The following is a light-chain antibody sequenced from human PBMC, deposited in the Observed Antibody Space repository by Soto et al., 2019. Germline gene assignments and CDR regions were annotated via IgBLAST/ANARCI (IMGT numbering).Light chain of an antibody. CDR2: GAS. V-gene: IGKV3-20*01. J-gene: IGKJ1*01. Sequence: EIVLTQSPGTLSLSPGERATLSCRASQNVNSNFLAWYQQKPGQAPRLLISGASNRATGIPDRFSGSGCGTGFTLTITRLEPDDVAVYYCQQDGNSPRKFGQVTKVEIK. CDR1: QNVNSNF. CDR3: QQDGNSPRK.